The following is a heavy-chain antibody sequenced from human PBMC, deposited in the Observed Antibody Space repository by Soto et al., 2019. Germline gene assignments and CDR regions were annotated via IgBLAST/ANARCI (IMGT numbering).Heavy chain of an antibody. V-gene: IGHV4-61*01. D-gene: IGHD3-22*01. J-gene: IGHJ3*02. Sequence: SETLSLTCTVSGGSVSSGSYYWSWIRQPPGKGLEWIGYIYYSGSTNYNPSLKSRVAISVDTSKNQFSLKLSSVTAADTAVYYCAREIVVVSRNAFDIWGQGTMGTVSS. CDR3: AREIVVVSRNAFDI. CDR1: GGSVSSGSYY. CDR2: IYYSGST.